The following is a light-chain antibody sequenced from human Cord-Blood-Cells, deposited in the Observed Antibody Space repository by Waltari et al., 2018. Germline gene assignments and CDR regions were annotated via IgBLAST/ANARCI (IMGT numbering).Light chain of an antibody. V-gene: IGLV2-11*01. CDR2: ELS. CDR1: SSDVGGYNY. Sequence: QSALTQPRSVSGSPGQSVTISCTGTSSDVGGYNYVSWYQQHPGKAPKLIIYELSKRPSGVPDRCSGSKSGNAASLTSSGLQAEDEADYYCCSYAGSYTWVFGGGTKLTVL. CDR3: CSYAGSYTWV. J-gene: IGLJ3*02.